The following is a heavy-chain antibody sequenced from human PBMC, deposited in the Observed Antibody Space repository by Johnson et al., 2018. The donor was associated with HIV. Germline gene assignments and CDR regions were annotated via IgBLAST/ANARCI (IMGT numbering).Heavy chain of an antibody. V-gene: IGHV3-53*01. Sequence: VQLVESGGGLIQPGGSLRLSCAASGFTVSSNYMSWVRQAPGKGLEWVPVIYSGGSTYTADSVKGRFTISRDNSKNTLYLQMNSLRAEDTAVYYCARLGFYNWNGGGALDIWGQGTMVTVSS. CDR3: ARLGFYNWNGGGALDI. D-gene: IGHD1-20*01. J-gene: IGHJ3*02. CDR1: GFTVSSNY. CDR2: IYSGGST.